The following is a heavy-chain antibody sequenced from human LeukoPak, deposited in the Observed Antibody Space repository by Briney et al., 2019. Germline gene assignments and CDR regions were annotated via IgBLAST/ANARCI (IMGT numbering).Heavy chain of an antibody. CDR3: ARLGSSGHFQH. CDR1: GGSISSSSYY. J-gene: IGHJ1*01. V-gene: IGHV4-39*01. Sequence: PSETLSLTCTVSGGSISSSSYYWGWIRQPPGKGLEWIGSIYYSGSTYYNPSLKSRVTISVDTSKNQFSLKLSSVTAADTAVYYCARLGSSGHFQHWGQGTLVTVSS. D-gene: IGHD6-6*01. CDR2: IYYSGST.